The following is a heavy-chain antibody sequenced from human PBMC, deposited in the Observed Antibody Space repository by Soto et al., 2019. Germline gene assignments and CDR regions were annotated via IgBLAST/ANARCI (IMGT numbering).Heavy chain of an antibody. CDR3: AKMTTRRFDY. Sequence: GGSLRLSCAASGFTFSSYAMSWVRQAPGKGLEWVSGISGSGLSTNYADSVKGRFTISRDNSKNTLYLQMNSLRAEDTAVYYCAKMTTRRFDYWGQGTLVTVS. CDR2: ISGSGLST. CDR1: GFTFSSYA. D-gene: IGHD4-17*01. J-gene: IGHJ4*02. V-gene: IGHV3-23*01.